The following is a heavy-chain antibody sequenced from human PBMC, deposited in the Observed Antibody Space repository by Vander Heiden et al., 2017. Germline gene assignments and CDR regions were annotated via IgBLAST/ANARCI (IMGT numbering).Heavy chain of an antibody. CDR3: AREATDSSSWYGNYYYGMDV. CDR1: GYTFTSSG. D-gene: IGHD6-13*01. J-gene: IGHJ6*02. CDR2: ISAYNGNT. Sequence: QVQLVQSGAEVKKPGASVKVSCKASGYTFTSSGISWVRQAPGQGLEWMGWISAYNGNTNYAQNLQGRVTMTTDTSTSTAYMELRSLRSDDTAVYYCAREATDSSSWYGNYYYGMDVWGQGTTVTVSS. V-gene: IGHV1-18*01.